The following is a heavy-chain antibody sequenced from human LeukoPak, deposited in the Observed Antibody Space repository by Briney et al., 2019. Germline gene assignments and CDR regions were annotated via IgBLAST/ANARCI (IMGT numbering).Heavy chain of an antibody. D-gene: IGHD3-22*01. Sequence: GGSLRLSCAASGFTFSSYSMNWVRQAPGKGLEWVSSISSSSSYIYYADSVKGRFTISRDNAKNSLYLQMNSLRAEDTAVYYCAREARYYYDTELWGQGTLVTVSS. CDR3: AREARYYYDTEL. V-gene: IGHV3-21*01. J-gene: IGHJ4*02. CDR1: GFTFSSYS. CDR2: ISSSSSYI.